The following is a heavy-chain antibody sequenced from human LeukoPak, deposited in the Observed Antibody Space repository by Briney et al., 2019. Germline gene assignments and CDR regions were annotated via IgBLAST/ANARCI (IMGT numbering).Heavy chain of an antibody. Sequence: ASVKVSCKASGYTFTGYYMHWVRQAPGQGLEWMGWINPNSGDTDYAQKFQGRVTMTRDTSISTAYMELSRVRSDDTAVYYCARHGGSSGWPFDYWGQGTLVTVSS. V-gene: IGHV1-2*02. CDR3: ARHGGSSGWPFDY. J-gene: IGHJ4*02. CDR2: INPNSGDT. CDR1: GYTFTGYY. D-gene: IGHD6-19*01.